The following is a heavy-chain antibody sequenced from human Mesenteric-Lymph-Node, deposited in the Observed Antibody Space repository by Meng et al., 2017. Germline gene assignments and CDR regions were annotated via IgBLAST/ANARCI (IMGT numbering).Heavy chain of an antibody. V-gene: IGHV4-34*01. CDR1: GGSFSGYY. CDR2: INHSGST. D-gene: IGHD5-18*01. CDR3: ARGRGRGYSNYYYGMDV. Sequence: GSLRLSCAVYGGSFSGYYWSWIRQPPGRGLEWIGEINHSGSTNYNPSLKSRVTISVDTSKNQFSLKLSSVTAADTAVYYCARGRGRGYSNYYYGMDVWGQGTTVTVSS. J-gene: IGHJ6*02.